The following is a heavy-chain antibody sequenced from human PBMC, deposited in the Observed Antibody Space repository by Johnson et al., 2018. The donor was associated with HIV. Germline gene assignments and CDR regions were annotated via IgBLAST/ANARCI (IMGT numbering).Heavy chain of an antibody. CDR3: AKDQYGQWLAHAFDI. Sequence: QVLLVESGGGVVQPGRSLRLSCAASGFTFSSYAMHWVRQAPGKGLEWVAIISYDGSNKYYADSVKGRFTISRDNSKNTLYLQMNSLRAEDTAVYYCAKDQYGQWLAHAFDIWGLGTMVTVSS. J-gene: IGHJ3*02. D-gene: IGHD6-19*01. CDR2: ISYDGSNK. CDR1: GFTFSSYA. V-gene: IGHV3-30*04.